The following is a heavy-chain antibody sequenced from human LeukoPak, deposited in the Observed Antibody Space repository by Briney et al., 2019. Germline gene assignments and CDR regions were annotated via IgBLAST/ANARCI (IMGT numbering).Heavy chain of an antibody. Sequence: GESLKISCKGSGYSFTSYWIGWVRQMPGKGLEWMGLIYPGDSDTRYSPSFQGQVTISADKSITTAYLQWSSLMASDTAMYYCARRNSASGKGYFDYWGQGTLVTVSS. D-gene: IGHD3-10*01. CDR1: GYSFTSYW. CDR2: IYPGDSDT. J-gene: IGHJ4*02. CDR3: ARRNSASGKGYFDY. V-gene: IGHV5-51*01.